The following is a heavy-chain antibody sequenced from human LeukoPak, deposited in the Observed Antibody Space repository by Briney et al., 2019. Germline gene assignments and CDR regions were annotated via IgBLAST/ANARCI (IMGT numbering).Heavy chain of an antibody. Sequence: GGSLRLSCAASGFTFSSYSMNWVRQAPGKGLEWVSFISSSNSYIYHADSMKDRFTISRDNAKNSLFLQMNSLRAEDTAVYYCATGGVGATTPLFIDYWGQGTLVTVPS. CDR1: GFTFSSYS. CDR3: ATGGVGATTPLFIDY. V-gene: IGHV3-21*01. CDR2: ISSSNSYI. J-gene: IGHJ4*02. D-gene: IGHD1-26*01.